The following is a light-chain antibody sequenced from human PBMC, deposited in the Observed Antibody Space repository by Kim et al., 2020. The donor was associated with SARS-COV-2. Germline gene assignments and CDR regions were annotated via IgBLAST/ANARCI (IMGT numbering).Light chain of an antibody. CDR3: QQYGSSPPT. CDR2: GTS. J-gene: IGKJ1*01. Sequence: SPGERATLSCRASQSVSNNYLAWYQQKPGQAPRLLISGTSSRATGIPDRFSGSASGTDFTLTISRLEPEDFAVYWCQQYGSSPPTFGQGTKVDIK. V-gene: IGKV3-20*01. CDR1: QSVSNNY.